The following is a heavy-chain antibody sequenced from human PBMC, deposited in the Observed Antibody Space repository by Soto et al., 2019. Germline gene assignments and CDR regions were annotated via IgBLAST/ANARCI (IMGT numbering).Heavy chain of an antibody. V-gene: IGHV5-51*01. D-gene: IGHD3-16*01. CDR2: IYPGDSDT. CDR1: GFTFTTTW. J-gene: IGHJ5*01. CDR3: ARHGGYLGLDNWFVS. Sequence: PGESLKISCNTSGFTFTTTWIGWVRQMPGKGLELMGVIYPGDSDTRYDPSFQGQVTISADKSISTTFLRWSSLTASDTAIYYCARHGGYLGLDNWFVSWGQGTLVTVSS.